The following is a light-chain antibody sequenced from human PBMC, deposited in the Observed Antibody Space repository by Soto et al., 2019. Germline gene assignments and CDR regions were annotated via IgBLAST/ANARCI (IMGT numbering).Light chain of an antibody. CDR2: DVS. J-gene: IGLJ2*01. Sequence: QSALTQPASVSGSPGQSIAISCTGTSSDVGGYNYVSWYQQHPGKAPKLIIYDVSSRPSGVSDRFSGSKSVHTASLTISGLQAEDDADYYCSSYTSSSTLVFGGGTKLTVL. CDR3: SSYTSSSTLV. V-gene: IGLV2-14*03. CDR1: SSDVGGYNY.